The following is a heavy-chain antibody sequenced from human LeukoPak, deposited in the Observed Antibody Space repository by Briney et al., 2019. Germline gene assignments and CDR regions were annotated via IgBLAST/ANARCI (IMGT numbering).Heavy chain of an antibody. J-gene: IGHJ4*02. V-gene: IGHV4-59*01. D-gene: IGHD5-12*01. CDR3: ARVDGSDYDNRGYFDS. Sequence: SETLSLTCTLSGGSISTYYWAWVRQPPGQGLQWIGYVFYTGSANYGPSLKNRATISVDTSNNRFSLKLTSVSAADSALYFCARVDGSDYDNRGYFDSWGQGILVTVSS. CDR2: VFYTGSA. CDR1: GGSISTYY.